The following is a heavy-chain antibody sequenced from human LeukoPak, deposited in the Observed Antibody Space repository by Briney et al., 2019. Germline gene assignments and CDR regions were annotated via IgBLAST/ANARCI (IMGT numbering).Heavy chain of an antibody. CDR3: AREVYGSGSYYRDY. CDR1: GFTFSRSN. V-gene: IGHV3-21*04. J-gene: IGHJ4*02. Sequence: GGSLRLSCAASGFTFSRSNMNWVRQAPGKGLEWVSSITTSSSYIYYADSVKGRFTISRDNAKNSLYLQMNSLRAEDTAVYYCAREVYGSGSYYRDYWGQGTLVTVSS. CDR2: ITTSSSYI. D-gene: IGHD3-10*01.